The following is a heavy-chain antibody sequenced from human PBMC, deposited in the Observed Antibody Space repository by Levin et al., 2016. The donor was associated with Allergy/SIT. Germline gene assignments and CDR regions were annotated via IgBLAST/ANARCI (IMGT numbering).Heavy chain of an antibody. CDR2: IKSKTDGGTT. Sequence: GESLKISCAASGFTFSNAWMSWVRQAPGKGLEWVGRIKSKTDGGTTDYAAPVKGRFTISRDDSKNTLYLQMNSLKTEDTAVYYCTTEPRGYSYGLDYWGQGTLVTVSS. D-gene: IGHD5-18*01. J-gene: IGHJ4*02. CDR3: TTEPRGYSYGLDY. V-gene: IGHV3-15*01. CDR1: GFTFSNAW.